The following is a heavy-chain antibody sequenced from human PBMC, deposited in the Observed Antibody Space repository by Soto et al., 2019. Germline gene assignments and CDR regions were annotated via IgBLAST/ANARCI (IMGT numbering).Heavy chain of an antibody. CDR2: IYYSGST. CDR1: GGSISSSSYY. J-gene: IGHJ6*03. Sequence: SETLSLTCTVSGGSISSSSYYWGWIRQPPGKGLEWIGSIYYSGSTYYNPSLKSRVTISVDTSKNQFSLKLSSVTAADTAVYYCARRARDIVVVPAAIRGSKTYYYYYMDVWGKGTTVTVSS. D-gene: IGHD2-2*01. V-gene: IGHV4-39*01. CDR3: ARRARDIVVVPAAIRGSKTYYYYYMDV.